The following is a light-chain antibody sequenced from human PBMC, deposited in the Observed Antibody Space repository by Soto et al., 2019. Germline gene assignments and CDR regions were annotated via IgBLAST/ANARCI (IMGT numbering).Light chain of an antibody. Sequence: DNEITQSPSSLSASVGDGVTINCRSSQGIRNDLGWYQQRPGKAPKRLIYAASSLQSGVPQRFSGSGSGTEFTLTISNLQPDDFATYFCQQYNNYPRTFGQGTKVDI. CDR1: QGIRND. V-gene: IGKV1-17*02. CDR2: AAS. CDR3: QQYNNYPRT. J-gene: IGKJ1*01.